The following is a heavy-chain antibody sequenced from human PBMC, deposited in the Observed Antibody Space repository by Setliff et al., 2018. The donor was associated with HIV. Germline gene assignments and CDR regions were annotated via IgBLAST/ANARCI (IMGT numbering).Heavy chain of an antibody. J-gene: IGHJ4*02. D-gene: IGHD2-15*01. V-gene: IGHV4-39*01. Sequence: SETLSLTCTVSGGSIRSTSYYWGWIRQPPGKGLEWIGSIYYSGSTYYNPSLKSRVTISVDTSKNQFSLKLSSVTAADTAVYYCARHPPYCSGGSCYRGRGYYFDYWGQGMLVTVSS. CDR1: GGSIRSTSYY. CDR3: ARHPPYCSGGSCYRGRGYYFDY. CDR2: IYYSGST.